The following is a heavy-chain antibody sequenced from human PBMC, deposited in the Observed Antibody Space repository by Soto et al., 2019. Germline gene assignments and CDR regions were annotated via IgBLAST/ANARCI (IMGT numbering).Heavy chain of an antibody. CDR1: GGSISGDYYH. CDR3: AREGDGGDRDYYGLDV. J-gene: IGHJ6*01. Sequence: QVQLQQSGPGLVKPSQTLSLTCTGSGGSISGDYYHWTWIRQSPGKGLEWIGYIHFSGSALYNPSFQSPPTISVETSTNQFSLHLRAVTAADTAVYFCAREGDGGDRDYYGLDVWGEGTTVTVSS. D-gene: IGHD2-21*02. CDR2: IHFSGSA. V-gene: IGHV4-30-4*08.